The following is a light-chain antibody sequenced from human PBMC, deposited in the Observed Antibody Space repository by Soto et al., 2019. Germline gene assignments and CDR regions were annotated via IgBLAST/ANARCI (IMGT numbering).Light chain of an antibody. CDR2: GNS. CDR3: QSYDSSLSGHVV. Sequence: QSVLTQPPSVSGAPGQRVTISCTGSSSNIGAGYDVHWYQQLPRTAPKLLIYGNSNRPSGVPDRFSGSKSGTSASLAITGLQAEDEADYYCQSYDSSLSGHVVFGGGTQLTVL. V-gene: IGLV1-40*01. CDR1: SSNIGAGYD. J-gene: IGLJ2*01.